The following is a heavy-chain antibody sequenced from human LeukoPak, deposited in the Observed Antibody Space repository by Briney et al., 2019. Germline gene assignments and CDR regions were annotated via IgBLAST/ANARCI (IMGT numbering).Heavy chain of an antibody. CDR2: ISGSGGST. D-gene: IGHD6-6*01. CDR1: GFTFSSYA. Sequence: GGSLRLSCAASGFTFSSYAMSWVRQAPGKGLEWVSAISGSGGSTYYADSVKGRFTISRDNSKNSLYLQMNSLRAEDTAVYYCARDGRIAALGFDYWGQGTLVTVSS. CDR3: ARDGRIAALGFDY. J-gene: IGHJ4*02. V-gene: IGHV3-23*01.